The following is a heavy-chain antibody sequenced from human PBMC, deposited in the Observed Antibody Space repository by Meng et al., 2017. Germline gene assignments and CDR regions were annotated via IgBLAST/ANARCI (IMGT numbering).Heavy chain of an antibody. Sequence: SVKVSCKASGGTFSSYAISWVRQAPGQGLEWMGGIIPIFGTANYAQKFQGRVTITADESTSTAYMELSSLRSEDTAVYYCASDTYCSSTNCYGWGGYYYYGMDVWGQGTTVTVSS. J-gene: IGHJ6*02. V-gene: IGHV1-69*13. CDR3: ASDTYCSSTNCYGWGGYYYYGMDV. CDR2: IIPIFGTA. CDR1: GGTFSSYA. D-gene: IGHD2-2*01.